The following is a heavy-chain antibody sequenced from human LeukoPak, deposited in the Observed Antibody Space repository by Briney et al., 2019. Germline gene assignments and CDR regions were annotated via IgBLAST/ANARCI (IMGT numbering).Heavy chain of an antibody. V-gene: IGHV1-69*05. Sequence: SVKVSCTASGGTFISYAISWVRQAPGQGLEWMGGIIPIFGTANYAQKFQGRVTITTEESTSTAYMELSSLRSEDTAVYYCARNGIAAAVTAHYYYYYYMDVWGKGTTVTVSS. D-gene: IGHD6-13*01. CDR2: IIPIFGTA. CDR1: GGTFISYA. CDR3: ARNGIAAAVTAHYYYYYYMDV. J-gene: IGHJ6*03.